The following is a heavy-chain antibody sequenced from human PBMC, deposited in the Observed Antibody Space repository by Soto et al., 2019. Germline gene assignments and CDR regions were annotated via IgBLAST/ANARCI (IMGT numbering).Heavy chain of an antibody. CDR3: ARGFADSSSWYVADNWFDP. CDR2: IIPIFGTA. J-gene: IGHJ5*02. Sequence: SVKVSCKASGGTFSSYAISWVRQAPGQGLEWMGGIIPIFGTANYAQKFQGRVTITADESTSTAYMELSSLRSEDTAVYYCARGFADSSSWYVADNWFDPWGQGTLVTVSS. CDR1: GGTFSSYA. D-gene: IGHD6-13*01. V-gene: IGHV1-69*13.